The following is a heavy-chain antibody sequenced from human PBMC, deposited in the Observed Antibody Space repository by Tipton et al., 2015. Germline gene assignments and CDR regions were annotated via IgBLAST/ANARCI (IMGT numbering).Heavy chain of an antibody. CDR1: GESFSTFY. D-gene: IGHD3-9*01. CDR3: ARDLKLTGYYYGMDV. V-gene: IGHV4-34*10. J-gene: IGHJ6*02. CDR2: INHSGST. Sequence: GLVKPSETLSLTCGVHGESFSTFYWNWIRQPPGGGLEWIGEINHSGSTTHNPSLKSRVTMSVDTSKNQISLKLISVTAADTAVYYCARDLKLTGYYYGMDVWGQGTTVTVSS.